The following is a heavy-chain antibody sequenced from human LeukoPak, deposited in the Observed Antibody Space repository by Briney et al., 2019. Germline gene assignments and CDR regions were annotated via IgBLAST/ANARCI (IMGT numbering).Heavy chain of an antibody. CDR1: GGSISSGGHY. D-gene: IGHD1-26*01. V-gene: IGHV4-31*03. CDR3: VSRSPPGGTGYFDY. J-gene: IGHJ4*02. Sequence: PSQTLSLTCTVSGGSISSGGHYWTWIRQLPGKGLEWIGYIFYSGSTYYNPSLKSRVTISVDTSKNQFPLKLNSVTAADTAVYYCVSRSPPGGTGYFDYWGQGTLVTVSS. CDR2: IFYSGST.